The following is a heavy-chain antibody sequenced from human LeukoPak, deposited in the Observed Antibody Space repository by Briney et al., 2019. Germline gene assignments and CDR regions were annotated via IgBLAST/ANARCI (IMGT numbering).Heavy chain of an antibody. CDR3: AYCSSTSRCNWFDP. J-gene: IGHJ5*02. Sequence: GGSLRLSCAASGFTFSSYWMSWVRQAPGKGLEWVANIKQDGSEKYYVDSVKGRFTISRDNAKNSLYLQMNSLRAEDTAVYYCAYCSSTSRCNWFDPWGQGTLVTVSS. CDR1: GFTFSSYW. V-gene: IGHV3-7*01. D-gene: IGHD2-2*01. CDR2: IKQDGSEK.